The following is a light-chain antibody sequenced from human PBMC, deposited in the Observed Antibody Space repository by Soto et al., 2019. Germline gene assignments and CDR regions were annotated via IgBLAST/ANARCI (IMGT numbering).Light chain of an antibody. CDR2: DAS. Sequence: DIQMTQSPSSLSASVGDIVTITCQASQDISNYLNWYQQRPGKAPKLLIYDASDLEAGVPSRFSGRGSGTEFTFTISSLQPEDIATYYCQQFDKLPITFGQGTRLEIK. J-gene: IGKJ5*01. CDR1: QDISNY. V-gene: IGKV1-33*01. CDR3: QQFDKLPIT.